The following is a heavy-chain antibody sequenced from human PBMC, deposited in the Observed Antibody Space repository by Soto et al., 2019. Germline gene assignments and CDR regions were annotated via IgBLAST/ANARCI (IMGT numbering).Heavy chain of an antibody. Sequence: NPSETLSLTCTVSGGSISSGDYYWSWIRQPPGKGLEWIGYIYYSGSTYYNPSLKSRVTISVDTSKNQFSLKLSSVTAADTAVYYCARGVGHIVVVTRRGAYYFDYWGQGTLVTVSS. CDR2: IYYSGST. CDR1: GGSISSGDYY. J-gene: IGHJ4*02. D-gene: IGHD2-21*02. V-gene: IGHV4-30-4*01. CDR3: ARGVGHIVVVTRRGAYYFDY.